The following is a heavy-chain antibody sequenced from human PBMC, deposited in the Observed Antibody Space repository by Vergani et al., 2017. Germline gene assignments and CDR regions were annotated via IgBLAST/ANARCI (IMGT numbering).Heavy chain of an antibody. CDR2: CIPIFGTA. D-gene: IGHD2-2*01. V-gene: IGHV1-69*01. CDR1: GGTFSSYA. CDR3: AGEGTHSSTSCASFDY. Sequence: QVQLVQSGAEVKKPGTSVKVSCKASGGTFSSYAISWARQAPGQGLEWMGGCIPIFGTANYAQKFQGRVTIIADESTSTAYMELGSLGSEETAVYYCAGEGTHSSTSCASFDYWGQGTLVTVSS. J-gene: IGHJ4*02.